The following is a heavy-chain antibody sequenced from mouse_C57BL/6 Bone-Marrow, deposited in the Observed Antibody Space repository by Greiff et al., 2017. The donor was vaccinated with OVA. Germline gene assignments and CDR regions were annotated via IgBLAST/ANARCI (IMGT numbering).Heavy chain of an antibody. CDR2: ISYSGST. CDR1: GYSITSGYD. Sequence: EVMLVESGPGMVKPSQSLSLTCTVTGYSITSGYDWHWIRHFPGNKLEWMGYISYSGSTNYNPSLKSRISITHDTSKNHFFLKLNSVTTEDTATYYCARGGTTVAFDYWGQGTTLTVSS. D-gene: IGHD1-1*01. V-gene: IGHV3-1*01. J-gene: IGHJ2*01. CDR3: ARGGTTVAFDY.